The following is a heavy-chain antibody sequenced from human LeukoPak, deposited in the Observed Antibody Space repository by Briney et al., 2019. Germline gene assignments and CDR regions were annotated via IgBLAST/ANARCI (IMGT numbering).Heavy chain of an antibody. CDR1: GYTLTELS. Sequence: ASVKVSCKVSGYTLTELSMHWVRQAPGKGLEWMGGFDPEDGETIYAQKFQGRVTMTEDTSTDTAYMELSSLRSEDTAVYYCATEFLDYDSSGYYSGYWGQGTLVTVSS. J-gene: IGHJ4*02. V-gene: IGHV1-24*01. CDR3: ATEFLDYDSSGYYSGY. CDR2: FDPEDGET. D-gene: IGHD3-22*01.